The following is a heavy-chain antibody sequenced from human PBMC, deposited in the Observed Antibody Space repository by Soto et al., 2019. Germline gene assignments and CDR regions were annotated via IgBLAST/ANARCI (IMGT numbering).Heavy chain of an antibody. Sequence: VQVVASGGGLVQPGRSLRLSCAVSGFRFEQYVMHWVPQAPGKGLECVSTVSPTGDTVAYADSVEGRFTVSRDNAKNSLYLQMNSLKGDDTAFYYCIKDAPNGSIDEWGQGTLVTVSS. CDR2: VSPTGDTV. CDR3: IKDAPNGSIDE. V-gene: IGHV3-9*01. D-gene: IGHD3-10*01. CDR1: GFRFEQYV. J-gene: IGHJ4*02.